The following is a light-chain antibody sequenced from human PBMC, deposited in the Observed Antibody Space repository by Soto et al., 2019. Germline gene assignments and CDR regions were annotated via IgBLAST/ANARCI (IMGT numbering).Light chain of an antibody. CDR2: DAS. Sequence: DIQMTQSPSTLSASVGDRVTITCRASQSISSWLAWYQQKPGKAPNLLIYDASSLESEVPSRFSGSGSGTEFTLTISSLQPDDFATYYCQQYNSYPSSTFGQGTKLEIK. CDR1: QSISSW. V-gene: IGKV1-5*01. J-gene: IGKJ2*01. CDR3: QQYNSYPSST.